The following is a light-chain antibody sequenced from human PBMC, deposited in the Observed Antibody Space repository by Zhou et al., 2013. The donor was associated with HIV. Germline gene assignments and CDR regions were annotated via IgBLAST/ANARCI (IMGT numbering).Light chain of an antibody. CDR3: QHYFSSPPMYP. V-gene: IGKV3-20*01. CDR2: GAS. Sequence: EIVLTQSPGTLSVSPGESATLSCRASQSVTSSYLAWYQQKPGQAPRLLIYGASSTATGIPDRFSGSGSGTDFSLHISKVEPEDSAVYYCQHYFSSPPMYPFGQGTKVEIK. CDR1: QSVTSSY. J-gene: IGKJ2*01.